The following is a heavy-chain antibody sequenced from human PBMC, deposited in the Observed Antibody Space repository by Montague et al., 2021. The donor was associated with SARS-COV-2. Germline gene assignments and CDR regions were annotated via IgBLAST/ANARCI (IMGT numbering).Heavy chain of an antibody. Sequence: SETLSLTCTVSGGSISSSSYYWGWIRQPPGKGPEWIGSIFYSGSTDYNPSLKSRVTISVDTSKNQFSLKLSPVTAADTAVYYCASMVRAQVYYFDYWGQGTLVTVSS. V-gene: IGHV4-39*01. CDR2: IFYSGST. CDR3: ASMVRAQVYYFDY. D-gene: IGHD3-10*01. J-gene: IGHJ4*02. CDR1: GGSISSSSYY.